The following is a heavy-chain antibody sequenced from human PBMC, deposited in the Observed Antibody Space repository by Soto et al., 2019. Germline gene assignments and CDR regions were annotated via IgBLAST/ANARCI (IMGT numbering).Heavy chain of an antibody. J-gene: IGHJ4*02. CDR2: ISGLGGISGTGGST. CDR3: AKQFGQNFDY. D-gene: IGHD3-16*01. CDR1: GFTFSTQA. V-gene: IGHV3-23*01. Sequence: EVQVLESGGGLVQPGGSLRLSCAASGFTFSTQALSWVRQAPGKGLEWVSTISGLGGISGTGGSTNYADSMKGRFTISRDNSKNTLYLQMNSLRAEDTAVYYCAKQFGQNFDYWGQGTLLTVSS.